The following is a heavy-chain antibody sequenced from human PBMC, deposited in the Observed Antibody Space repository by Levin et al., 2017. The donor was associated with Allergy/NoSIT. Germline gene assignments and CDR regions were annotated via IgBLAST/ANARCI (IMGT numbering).Heavy chain of an antibody. D-gene: IGHD5-24*01. Sequence: GGSLRLSCAASGFTFTNAWMTWVRQAPGKGLEWVGRIKSKTDGGTTDYAAPVKGRFTISRDDSKSTLYLQMISLKTEDTAVYYCLGIRRDGYNNAFDIWGQGTMVTVSS. CDR1: GFTFTNAW. J-gene: IGHJ3*02. CDR2: IKSKTDGGTT. CDR3: LGIRRDGYNNAFDI. V-gene: IGHV3-15*01.